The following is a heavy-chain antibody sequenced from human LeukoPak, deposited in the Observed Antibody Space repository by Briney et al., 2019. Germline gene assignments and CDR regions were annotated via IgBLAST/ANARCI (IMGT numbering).Heavy chain of an antibody. CDR3: ARQRGYRPRLYAFDI. CDR1: GGSISSGNYY. D-gene: IGHD5-18*01. Sequence: SQTLSLTCTVSGGSISSGNYYWSWIRQPAGKGLEWIGRIYTSGSTNYNPSLKSRVTVSLAPSMNHFSLKLGSVTAADAAVYYCARQRGYRPRLYAFDIWGQGTMVTVS. CDR2: IYTSGST. V-gene: IGHV4-61*02. J-gene: IGHJ3*02.